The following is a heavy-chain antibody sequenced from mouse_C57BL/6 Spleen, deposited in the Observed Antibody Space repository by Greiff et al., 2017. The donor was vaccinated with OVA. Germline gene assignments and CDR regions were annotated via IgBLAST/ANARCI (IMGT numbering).Heavy chain of an antibody. CDR3: ARGGYYDYDGSAY. J-gene: IGHJ3*01. CDR2: IDPSDSYT. CDR1: GYTFTRYW. D-gene: IGHD2-4*01. Sequence: VQLQQPGAELVKPGASVKLSCKASGYTFTRYWMQWVKQRPGQGLEWIGEIDPSDSYTNYNQKFKGKATLTVDTSSSTAYMQLSSLTSEDSAVYYCARGGYYDYDGSAYWGQGTLVTVSA. V-gene: IGHV1-50*01.